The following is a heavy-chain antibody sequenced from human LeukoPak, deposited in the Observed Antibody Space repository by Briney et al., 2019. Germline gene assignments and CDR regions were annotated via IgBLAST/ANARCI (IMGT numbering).Heavy chain of an antibody. CDR2: IRSKPNSYTT. V-gene: IGHV3-73*01. Sequence: GGSLRLSCAASGFAFSGFYMHWVRQGSGRGLEWVGLIRSKPNSYTTVYAASVKGRFTISRDDSKSTAYLQMNSLKAEDTAVYYCTRQDCSGGSCSYVDYWGQGTLVTVSS. CDR3: TRQDCSGGSCSYVDY. D-gene: IGHD2-15*01. CDR1: GFAFSGFY. J-gene: IGHJ4*02.